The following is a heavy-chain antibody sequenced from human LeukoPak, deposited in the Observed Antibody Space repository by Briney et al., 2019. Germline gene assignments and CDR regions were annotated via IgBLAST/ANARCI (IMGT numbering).Heavy chain of an antibody. J-gene: IGHJ3*02. CDR3: ARDDRDYGAYPTGYAFDI. CDR1: GFTFSSYW. CDR2: IKQDGSEK. V-gene: IGHV3-7*01. D-gene: IGHD4-17*01. Sequence: PGGSLRLSCAASGFTFSSYWMSWVRQAPGKGLEWVAKIKQDGSEKYYVDSVKGRFTISRDNAKNSLYLQMNSLRAEDTAVYYCARDDRDYGAYPTGYAFDIWGQGTMVTVSS.